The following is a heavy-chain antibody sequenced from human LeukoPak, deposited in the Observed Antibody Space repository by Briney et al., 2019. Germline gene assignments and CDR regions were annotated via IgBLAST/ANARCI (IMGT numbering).Heavy chain of an antibody. CDR2: ISAYNGNT. CDR1: GYTFTSYG. CDR3: ARDLYDFWSGREPYYFDY. V-gene: IGHV1-18*01. Sequence: ASVKVSCKASGYTFTSYGISWVRQAPGQGLEWMGWISAYNGNTNYAQKLQGRVTMTTDTSTSTAHMELRSLRSDDTAVYYCARDLYDFWSGREPYYFDYWGQGTLVTVSS. D-gene: IGHD3-3*01. J-gene: IGHJ4*02.